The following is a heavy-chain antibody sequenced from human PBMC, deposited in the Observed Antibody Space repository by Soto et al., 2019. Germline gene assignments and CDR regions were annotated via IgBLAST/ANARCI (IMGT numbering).Heavy chain of an antibody. Sequence: PGGSLILSCAASGFTFSNYYMSWVRQAPGKGLEWVAVISYDGSNKYYADSVKGRFTISRDNSKNTLYLQMNSLRAEDTAVYYCAKLKYCSGGSCYSYYYGMDVWGQGTTVTVSS. J-gene: IGHJ6*02. D-gene: IGHD2-15*01. CDR2: ISYDGSNK. CDR1: GFTFSNYY. V-gene: IGHV3-30*18. CDR3: AKLKYCSGGSCYSYYYGMDV.